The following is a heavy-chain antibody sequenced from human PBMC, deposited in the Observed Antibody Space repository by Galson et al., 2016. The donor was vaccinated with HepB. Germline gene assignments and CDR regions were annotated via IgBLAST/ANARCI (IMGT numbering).Heavy chain of an antibody. J-gene: IGHJ4*02. CDR3: ARHDWSGYSYGYDY. CDR1: GGSISSGNYY. CDR2: IYYSGNT. V-gene: IGHV4-39*01. Sequence: SETLSLTCTVSGGSISSGNYYCSWIRQHPGKGLEWIGYIYYSGNTYYNPSLKSRVTISVDTSKNQLSLKLSFVTAADTAVYYCARHDWSGYSYGYDYWGQGTLVTVSS. D-gene: IGHD5-18*01.